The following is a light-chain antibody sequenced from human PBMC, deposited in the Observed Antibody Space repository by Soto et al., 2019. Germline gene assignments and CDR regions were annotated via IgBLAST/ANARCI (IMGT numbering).Light chain of an antibody. CDR1: SSDVGGYNY. Sequence: QSVLTQPPSASGSPGQSVTISCTGTSSDVGGYNYVSWYQQHPGKAPKLMIYEVSKRPSGVPDRFSGSKSGNTASLTVSGLQAEYEADYYCSSYAGSNNEVFGGGTKVTVL. V-gene: IGLV2-8*01. CDR3: SSYAGSNNEV. CDR2: EVS. J-gene: IGLJ3*02.